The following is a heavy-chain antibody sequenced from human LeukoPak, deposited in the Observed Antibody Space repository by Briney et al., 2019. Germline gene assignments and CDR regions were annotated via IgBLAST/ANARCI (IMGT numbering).Heavy chain of an antibody. D-gene: IGHD3-9*01. Sequence: HAGGSLRLSCAASGFTFSSYAMSWVRQAPGKGLEWVSAISGSGGSTYYADSVKGRFTISRDNSKNTLYLQMNSLRAEDTAVYYCAKDPLTTRELRYFDSARDVWGQGTTVTVSS. V-gene: IGHV3-23*01. J-gene: IGHJ6*02. CDR3: AKDPLTTRELRYFDSARDV. CDR1: GFTFSSYA. CDR2: ISGSGGST.